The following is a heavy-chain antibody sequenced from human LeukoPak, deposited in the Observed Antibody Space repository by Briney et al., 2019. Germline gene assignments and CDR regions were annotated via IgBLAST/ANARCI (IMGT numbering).Heavy chain of an antibody. CDR1: GYNYISHW. V-gene: IGHV5-51*01. D-gene: IGHD2-2*01. J-gene: IGHJ4*02. Sequence: GESLKISCKGSGYNYISHWIGRVRQMPGKGLEWMGIIYPGDSNTRYSPSFQGQVTISADKSINTAYLQWNSLKASDTAVYFCARHVGFCSSTSCYPFYDYWGQGTLVTVSS. CDR3: ARHVGFCSSTSCYPFYDY. CDR2: IYPGDSNT.